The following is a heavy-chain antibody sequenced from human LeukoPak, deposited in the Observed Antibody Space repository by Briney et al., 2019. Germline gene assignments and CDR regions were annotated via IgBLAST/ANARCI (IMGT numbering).Heavy chain of an antibody. CDR1: GFTFSSYA. V-gene: IGHV3-23*01. D-gene: IGHD6-6*01. Sequence: GGSLRLSCAASGFTFSSYAMNWVRQAPGKGLEWVSTISGSGSSTYYADSVKGRFTISRDNSKNTLYLQMNSLRVEDTAVYYCAKGLLIKKVSVYGVDVWGQGTTVTVSS. CDR2: ISGSGSST. J-gene: IGHJ6*02. CDR3: AKGLLIKKVSVYGVDV.